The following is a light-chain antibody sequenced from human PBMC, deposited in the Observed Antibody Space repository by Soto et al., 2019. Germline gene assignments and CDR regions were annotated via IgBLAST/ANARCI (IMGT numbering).Light chain of an antibody. CDR2: GVT. CDR1: GSDIGAYNF. V-gene: IGLV2-8*01. CDR3: YSYAGRNIWV. Sequence: QSVLAQPPSASGSPGQSVTISCTGSGSDIGAYNFVFWYQQHPGKAPKLMIFGVTERPSGVPDRFSGSKSGNTASLTVSGLQADDEAVYYCYSYAGRNIWVFGGGTKLTVL. J-gene: IGLJ3*02.